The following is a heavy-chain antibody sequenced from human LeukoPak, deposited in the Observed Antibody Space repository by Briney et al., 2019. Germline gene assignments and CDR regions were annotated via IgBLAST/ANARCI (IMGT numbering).Heavy chain of an antibody. Sequence: GGSLRLSCAASGFTFSTYGMSWVRQAPGKGLEWVSGISGSGDNTYYADSVKGRFTISRDNSKNTLYLQMNGLRAEDTAVYYCAKDITPYYDSSGYYHDYWGQGTLVTVSS. CDR1: GFTFSTYG. J-gene: IGHJ4*02. CDR2: ISGSGDNT. V-gene: IGHV3-23*01. D-gene: IGHD3-22*01. CDR3: AKDITPYYDSSGYYHDY.